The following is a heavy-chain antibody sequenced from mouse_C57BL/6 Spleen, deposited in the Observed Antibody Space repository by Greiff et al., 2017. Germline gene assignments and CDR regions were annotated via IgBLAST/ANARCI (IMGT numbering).Heavy chain of an antibody. J-gene: IGHJ3*01. D-gene: IGHD2-4*01. CDR3: AREGYDYDEAY. V-gene: IGHV1-80*01. Sequence: VKLMESGAELVKPGASVKISCKASGYAFSSYWMNWVKQRPGKGLEWIGQIYPGDGDTNYNGKFKGKATLTADKSSSTAYMQLSSLTSEDSAVYFCAREGYDYDEAYWGQGTLVTVSA. CDR1: GYAFSSYW. CDR2: IYPGDGDT.